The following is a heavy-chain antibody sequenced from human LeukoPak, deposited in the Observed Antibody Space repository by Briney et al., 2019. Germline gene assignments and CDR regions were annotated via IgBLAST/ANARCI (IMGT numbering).Heavy chain of an antibody. V-gene: IGHV3-23*01. CDR2: ISGSGGST. CDR1: GFTFSSYA. J-gene: IGHJ4*02. D-gene: IGHD1-26*01. Sequence: PGGSLRLSCAASGFTFSSYAMSWVRQAPGQGLEWVSAISGSGGSTYYADPVKGRFTISRDNSKNTLYLQMNSLRAEDTAVYYCAKDAPVGMGLYYFDYWGQGTLVTVSS. CDR3: AKDAPVGMGLYYFDY.